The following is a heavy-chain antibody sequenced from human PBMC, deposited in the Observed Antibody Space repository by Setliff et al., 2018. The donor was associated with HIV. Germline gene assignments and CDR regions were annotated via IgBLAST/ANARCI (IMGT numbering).Heavy chain of an antibody. D-gene: IGHD3-9*01. CDR2: IRTNARGGAT. CDR1: GFTFGDYA. V-gene: IGHV3-49*04. Sequence: GGSLRLSCAASGFTFGDYAMSWVRQAPGKGLEWVSFIRTNARGGATEYAASVKGRFTISRDDSKSIAYLQMSSLKIEDTAVYYCTRDHRFVDRYPDWWGQGTLVTVSS. J-gene: IGHJ4*02. CDR3: TRDHRFVDRYPDW.